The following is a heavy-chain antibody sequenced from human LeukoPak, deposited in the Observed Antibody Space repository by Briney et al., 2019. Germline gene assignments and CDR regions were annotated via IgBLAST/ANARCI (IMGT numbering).Heavy chain of an antibody. V-gene: IGHV4-30-4*01. CDR2: IYYSGST. D-gene: IGHD5-12*01. CDR3: SRYGRSGYPHSSYDY. J-gene: IGHJ4*02. CDR1: GGSISSGDYY. Sequence: SQTLSLTCTVSGGSISSGDYYWSWIRQPPGKGLEWIGYIYYSGSTYYNPSLKSRVTISVDTSKNQFSLKLSSVTAADTAVYYWSRYGRSGYPHSSYDYWGQGTLVTVSS.